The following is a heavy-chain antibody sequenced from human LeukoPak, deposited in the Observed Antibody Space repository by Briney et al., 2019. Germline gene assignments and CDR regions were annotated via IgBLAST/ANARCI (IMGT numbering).Heavy chain of an antibody. J-gene: IGHJ2*01. CDR3: ARLKLGAYFDL. V-gene: IGHV4-59*08. CDR2: VYNSGDT. D-gene: IGHD3-16*01. CDR1: GGSISSDY. Sequence: SETLSLTCTVSGGSISSDYWSWIRQSPGKGLEWVGYVYNSGDTGKNPSLTSRVTILLDTPKNKCSLKLTSVSAADTAVYYCARLKLGAYFDLWGRGTLVTVSS.